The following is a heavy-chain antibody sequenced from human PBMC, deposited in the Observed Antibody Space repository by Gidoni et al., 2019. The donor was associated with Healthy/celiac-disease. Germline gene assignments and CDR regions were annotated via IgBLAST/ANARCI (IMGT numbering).Heavy chain of an antibody. CDR2: ISWNSGST. CDR1: GFTFDDYA. J-gene: IGHJ4*02. D-gene: IGHD6-19*01. CDR3: AKDSVAVAGKGGNFDY. Sequence: EVQLVESGGGLVQPGRSPRLSCEASGFTFDDYAMHWGRQAPGKGLEWVSGISWNSGSTGYADSVKGRFTISRDNAKNSLYLQMNSLRAEDTALYYCAKDSVAVAGKGGNFDYWGQGTLVTVSS. V-gene: IGHV3-9*01.